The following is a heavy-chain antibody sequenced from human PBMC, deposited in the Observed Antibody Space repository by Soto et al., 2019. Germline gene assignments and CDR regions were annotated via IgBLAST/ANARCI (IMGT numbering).Heavy chain of an antibody. J-gene: IGHJ4*02. Sequence: GASVKVSCKASGYRFSGYGISWARLAPGQRLEWIGWIVVGSGNTNYAQKFQERVTITRDMSTSTAYMELSSLRSEDTAVYYCAVNYYDSSGYRGPFDYWGQGTLVTVSS. CDR1: GYRFSGYG. CDR2: IVVGSGNT. V-gene: IGHV1-58*02. D-gene: IGHD3-22*01. CDR3: AVNYYDSSGYRGPFDY.